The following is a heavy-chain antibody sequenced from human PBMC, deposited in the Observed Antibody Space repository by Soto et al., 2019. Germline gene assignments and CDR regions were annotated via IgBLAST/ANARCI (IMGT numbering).Heavy chain of an antibody. CDR1: GYTFTGYY. V-gene: IGHV1-2*04. J-gene: IGHJ4*02. D-gene: IGHD3-3*01. CDR2: INPNSGGT. Sequence: ASVKVSCKASGYTFTGYYMHWVRQAPGQGLEWMGWINPNSGGTNYAQKFQGWVTMTRDTSISTAYMELSRLRSDDTAVYYCARGGGGDFWFEYYFDYWGQGTLVTVSS. CDR3: ARGGGGDFWFEYYFDY.